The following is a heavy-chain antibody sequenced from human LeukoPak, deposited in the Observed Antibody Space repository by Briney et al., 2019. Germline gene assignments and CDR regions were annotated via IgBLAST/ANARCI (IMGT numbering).Heavy chain of an antibody. D-gene: IGHD3-3*01. V-gene: IGHV4-4*07. CDR1: GGSINNYY. CDR3: ARSGGSSSYTAFDY. J-gene: IGHJ4*02. CDR2: IYSSGST. Sequence: SETLSLTCTVSGGSINNYYWSWIRQPAGKGLEWIGRIYSSGSTNYNPSLKSRVTMSVDTSKNQVSLELSSVTAADTAMYYCARSGGSSSYTAFDYWGQGTLVTVSS.